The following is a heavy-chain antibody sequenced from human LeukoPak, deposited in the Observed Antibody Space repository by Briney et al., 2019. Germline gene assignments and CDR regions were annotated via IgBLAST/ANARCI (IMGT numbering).Heavy chain of an antibody. Sequence: ASVKVSCKTSGYTRTDYYIHWVRQAPGQGLEWMGWINSNSGDTTYAQTFQGRVTMTRDTSISTFYMNLIGLRSVDTALYYCASGRSGGYGLDVWDQGTTVTVSS. V-gene: IGHV1-2*02. D-gene: IGHD3-3*01. CDR2: INSNSGDT. CDR1: GYTRTDYY. J-gene: IGHJ6*02. CDR3: ASGRSGGYGLDV.